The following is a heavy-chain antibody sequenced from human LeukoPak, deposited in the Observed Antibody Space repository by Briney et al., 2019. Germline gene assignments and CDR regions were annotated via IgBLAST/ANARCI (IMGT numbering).Heavy chain of an antibody. V-gene: IGHV4-59*01. Sequence: SETLSLTCRASGGSISTYHWNWIRKPPGKGLEWIGYMQSSGISKYNPSLKSRVNIFVDTSKNQFVLNLRSVTAADTAVYYCARDKRHSYGRYFDPWGQGMLVTVSS. CDR2: MQSSGIS. CDR1: GGSISTYH. CDR3: ARDKRHSYGRYFDP. D-gene: IGHD5-18*01. J-gene: IGHJ4*02.